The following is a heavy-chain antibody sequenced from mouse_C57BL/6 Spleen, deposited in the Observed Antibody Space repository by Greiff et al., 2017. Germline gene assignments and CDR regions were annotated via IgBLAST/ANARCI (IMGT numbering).Heavy chain of an antibody. D-gene: IGHD2-3*01. CDR1: GYSITSGYD. Sequence: EVQLQQSGPGMVKPSQSLSLTCTVTGYSITSGYDWHWIRHFPGNKLEWMGYISYSGSTNYNPSLKSRISITHDTSKNHFFLKLNSVTTEDTATYYCARGDDGYFLYFDYWGQGTTLTVSS. CDR3: ARGDDGYFLYFDY. CDR2: ISYSGST. V-gene: IGHV3-1*01. J-gene: IGHJ2*01.